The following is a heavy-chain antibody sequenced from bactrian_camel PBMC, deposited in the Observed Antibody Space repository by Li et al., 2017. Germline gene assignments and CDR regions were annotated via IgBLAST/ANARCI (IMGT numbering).Heavy chain of an antibody. D-gene: IGHD6*01. V-gene: IGHV3S35*01. CDR2: IGSASANSVT. Sequence: VQLVESGGGLVQPGRSLRLSCAASGFSFNATAMTWVRLSPGKELEWVSRIGSASANSVTQYADSVKGRYTISRDNAKNTVHLQMNSLKPEDTATYYCAAGFAGGSVFRAANYGYWGQGTQVTVS. CDR3: AAGFAGGSVFRAANYGY. J-gene: IGHJ4*01. CDR1: GFSFNATA.